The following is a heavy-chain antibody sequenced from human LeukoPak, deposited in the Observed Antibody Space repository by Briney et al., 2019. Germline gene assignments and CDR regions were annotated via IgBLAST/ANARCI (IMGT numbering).Heavy chain of an antibody. D-gene: IGHD6-6*01. CDR3: ARGSLASEYSSRDYYYGMDV. Sequence: GGSLRLSCAASGFTFSSYSMNWVRQAPGKGLEWVSSISSSSSYIYYADSVKGRFTISRDNAKNSLYLQMNSLRAEDTAVYHCARGSLASEYSSRDYYYGMDVWGQGTTVTVSS. V-gene: IGHV3-21*01. J-gene: IGHJ6*02. CDR1: GFTFSSYS. CDR2: ISSSSSYI.